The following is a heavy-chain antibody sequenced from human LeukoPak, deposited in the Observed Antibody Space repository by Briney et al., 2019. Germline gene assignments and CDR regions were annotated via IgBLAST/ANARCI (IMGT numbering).Heavy chain of an antibody. CDR3: VRAGVDDFWSGYADYYYYYMDV. J-gene: IGHJ6*03. Sequence: GGSLRLCCAASGFTFSSFAMHWVRQAPGKGLEWVAVISYDGSNIYYADSVKGRFTISRDNSKNTLYLQMSSLRAEDTAVCYCVRAGVDDFWSGYADYYYYYMDVWGKGTTVTVSS. V-gene: IGHV3-30*15. D-gene: IGHD3-3*01. CDR1: GFTFSSFA. CDR2: ISYDGSNI.